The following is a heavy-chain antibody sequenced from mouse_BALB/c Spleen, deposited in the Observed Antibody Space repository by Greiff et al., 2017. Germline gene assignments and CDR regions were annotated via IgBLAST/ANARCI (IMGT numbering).Heavy chain of an antibody. CDR3: TREEVYYYGSSYRYAMDY. CDR1: GFTFSNYW. D-gene: IGHD1-1*01. Sequence: EVKVVESGGGLVQPGGSMKLSCVASGFTFSNYWMNWVRQSPEKGLEWVAEIRLKSNNYATHYAESVKGRFTISRDDSKSSVYLQMNNLRAEDTGIYYCTREEVYYYGSSYRYAMDYWGQGTSVTVSS. CDR2: IRLKSNNYAT. J-gene: IGHJ4*01. V-gene: IGHV6-6*02.